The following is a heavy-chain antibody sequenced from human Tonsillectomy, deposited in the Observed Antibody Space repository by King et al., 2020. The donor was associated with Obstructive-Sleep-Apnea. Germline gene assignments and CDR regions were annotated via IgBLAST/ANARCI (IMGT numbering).Heavy chain of an antibody. CDR1: GYTFTSYG. CDR3: ARDPLVVALLGWFDP. Sequence: VQLVQSGAEVKKPWASLKVSCKSSGYTFTSYGISWVRQAPGQGLEWMGCISTYNGNTNYAQKLQGRVTMTTDTSTSTAYMELRSLRSDDTAVYYCARDPLVVALLGWFDPWGQGTLVTVSS. V-gene: IGHV1-18*04. CDR2: ISTYNGNT. J-gene: IGHJ5*02. D-gene: IGHD2-2*01.